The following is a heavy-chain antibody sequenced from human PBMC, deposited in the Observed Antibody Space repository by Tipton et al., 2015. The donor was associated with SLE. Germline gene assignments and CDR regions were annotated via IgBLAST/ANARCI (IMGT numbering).Heavy chain of an antibody. J-gene: IGHJ6*02. Sequence: TLSLTCTVSGASINSHYWGWLRQPPGKGLDWIGYIYYSGSTTYNPSLKSRVTISLDKSKNQFSLKLSSVTAADTAVYYCARDWIMVQGGIRYYGMDVWGQGTTVTVSS. D-gene: IGHD3-10*01. CDR2: IYYSGST. V-gene: IGHV4-59*11. CDR3: ARDWIMVQGGIRYYGMDV. CDR1: GASINSHY.